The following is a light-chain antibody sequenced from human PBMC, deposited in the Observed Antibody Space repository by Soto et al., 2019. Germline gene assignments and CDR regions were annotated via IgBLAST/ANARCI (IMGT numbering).Light chain of an antibody. J-gene: IGLJ2*01. V-gene: IGLV1-36*01. CDR3: AAWDDRLKAVV. CDR2: YDD. Sequence: QSVLSQPPSVSGSPRQRVTISCSGSNSNIGKYAVVWYQQLPGKTPNVLIYYDDLLPSGVSDRFSGSKSGTSASLAISGLQSADEADYYCAAWDDRLKAVVFGGGTKLTVL. CDR1: NSNIGKYA.